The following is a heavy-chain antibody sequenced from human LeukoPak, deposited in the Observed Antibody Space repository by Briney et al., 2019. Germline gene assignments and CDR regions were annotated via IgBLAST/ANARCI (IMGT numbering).Heavy chain of an antibody. Sequence: PGGSLRLSCAVSGFTFSRYCMHWARHAPGKGLVWVSRINSDGSSTSHADCVKGRFTISRDNAKNTLYLQMNSLRAEDTGVYYCARGTTNNDYWGQGTLVTVSS. V-gene: IGHV3-74*01. J-gene: IGHJ4*02. CDR1: GFTFSRYC. CDR3: ARGTTNNDY. D-gene: IGHD1-14*01. CDR2: INSDGSST.